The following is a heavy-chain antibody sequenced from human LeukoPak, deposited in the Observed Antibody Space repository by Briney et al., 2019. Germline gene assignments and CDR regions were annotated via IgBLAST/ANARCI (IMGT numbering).Heavy chain of an antibody. D-gene: IGHD1-26*01. CDR1: GFTFSSYS. J-gene: IGHJ4*02. CDR3: AGDSGSYLLRGFDY. V-gene: IGHV3-21*01. CDR2: ISSSSSYI. Sequence: GGSLRLSCAASGFTFSSYSMNWVRQAPGKGLEWVSSISSSSSYIYYADSVKGRFTISRDNAKNSLYLQMNSLRAEDTAVYYCAGDSGSYLLRGFDYWGQGTLVTVSS.